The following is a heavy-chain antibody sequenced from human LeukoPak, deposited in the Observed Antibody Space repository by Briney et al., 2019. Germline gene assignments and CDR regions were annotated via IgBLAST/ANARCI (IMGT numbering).Heavy chain of an antibody. CDR3: ARSYSGRYAYFDY. Sequence: GESLKISCKGSGFSFTSSWIGWVRQMPGKGLEWMGIIYPGDSDTRYSPSFQGQVSISADKSIGTAYLQWSSLKASDTAMYYCARSYSGRYAYFDYWGQGTLLTVSS. CDR1: GFSFTSSW. V-gene: IGHV5-51*01. J-gene: IGHJ4*02. CDR2: IYPGDSDT. D-gene: IGHD1-26*01.